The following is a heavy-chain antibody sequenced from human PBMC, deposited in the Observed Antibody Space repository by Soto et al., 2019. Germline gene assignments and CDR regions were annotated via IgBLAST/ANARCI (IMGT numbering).Heavy chain of an antibody. V-gene: IGHV4-34*01. Sequence: QVQLQQWGAGLLKPSETLSLTCAVYGGSFSGYYWSWIRQPPGKGLEWIGEINHSGSTNYNPSLTSRVTISVDTSKNQFSLKLSSVTAADTAVYYCARFAGPTVGTGDYWGQGTLVTVSS. D-gene: IGHD3-10*01. CDR3: ARFAGPTVGTGDY. J-gene: IGHJ4*02. CDR1: GGSFSGYY. CDR2: INHSGST.